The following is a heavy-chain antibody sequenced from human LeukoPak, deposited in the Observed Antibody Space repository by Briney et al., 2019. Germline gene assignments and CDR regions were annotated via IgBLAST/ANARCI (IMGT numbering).Heavy chain of an antibody. CDR1: GASISSGSFY. J-gene: IGHJ4*02. V-gene: IGHV4-61*02. D-gene: IGHD6-19*01. Sequence: SETLSLTCTVSGASISSGSFYWSWIRQPAGKGLEWIGRIYSSGNTNYNPSLKSRVTISVDKSKNQFSLKLSSVTAADTAVYYCARSGPIAVAGVDYWGQGTLVTVSS. CDR3: ARSGPIAVAGVDY. CDR2: IYSSGNT.